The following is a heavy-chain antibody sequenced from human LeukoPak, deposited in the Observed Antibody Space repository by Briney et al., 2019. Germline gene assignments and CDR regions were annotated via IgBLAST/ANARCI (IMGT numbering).Heavy chain of an antibody. CDR2: IYWDDDK. Sequence: SGPTLVKPTQTLTLTCTFSGFSLSTSGVGVGWIRQPPGKALEWLALIYWDDDKRYSPSLKSRLTITKDTSKNQVVLTTTNMDPVDTATYYCAHTPPLQLERHNWFDPWGQGTLVTVSS. CDR3: AHTPPLQLERHNWFDP. J-gene: IGHJ5*02. D-gene: IGHD1-1*01. V-gene: IGHV2-5*02. CDR1: GFSLSTSGVG.